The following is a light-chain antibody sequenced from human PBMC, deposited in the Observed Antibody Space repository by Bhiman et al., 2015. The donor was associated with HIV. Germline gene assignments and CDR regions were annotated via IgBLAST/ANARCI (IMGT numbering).Light chain of an antibody. CDR1: GSDVGGYNH. J-gene: IGLJ1*01. CDR2: DVS. CDR3: SSFTSSSTLEV. Sequence: QSALTQPASVSGSPGQSITISCTGTGSDVGGYNHVSWYQQHPGKAPKLMIYDVSNRPSGVSNRFSGSKSGNTASLTISGLQAEDEADYYCSSFTSSSTLEVFGTGTKVTVL. V-gene: IGLV2-14*03.